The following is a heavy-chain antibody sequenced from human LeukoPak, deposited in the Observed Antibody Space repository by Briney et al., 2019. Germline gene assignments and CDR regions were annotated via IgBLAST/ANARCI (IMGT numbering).Heavy chain of an antibody. J-gene: IGHJ4*02. CDR3: ARDRDWAFDY. D-gene: IGHD3/OR15-3a*01. Sequence: DSVKGRFTISRDNAKNSLYLEMNSLRAEDTAVYYCARDRDWAFDYWGQGTLVTVSS. V-gene: IGHV3-11*06.